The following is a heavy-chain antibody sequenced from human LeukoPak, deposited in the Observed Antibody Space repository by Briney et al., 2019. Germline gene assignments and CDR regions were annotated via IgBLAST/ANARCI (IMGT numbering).Heavy chain of an antibody. CDR3: ASLLNAYGDYKVH. D-gene: IGHD4-17*01. CDR2: IYDGGRT. Sequence: SETLSLTCTVSGGSISGSNYYWGWIRQPPGKGLEWIASIYDGGRTYYSPSLKSRATISVDTSKNQFSLGLSSVTDADTAVYYCASLLNAYGDYKVHWGQGTLVTVSS. CDR1: GGSISGSNYY. J-gene: IGHJ4*02. V-gene: IGHV4-39*01.